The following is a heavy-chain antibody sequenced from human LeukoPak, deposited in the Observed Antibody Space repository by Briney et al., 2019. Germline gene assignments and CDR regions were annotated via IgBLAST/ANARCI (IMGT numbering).Heavy chain of an antibody. D-gene: IGHD6-13*01. J-gene: IGHJ4*02. CDR2: IKQDGSEK. CDR3: ARGCRRAAGKVDDY. Sequence: GGSLRLSCAASGFTFSSYWMSWVRQAPGKGLEWVANIKQDGSEKYYVDSVKGRFTISRDNAKNSLYLQMNSLRAEDTAVYYCARGCRRAAGKVDDYWGQGTLVTVSS. CDR1: GFTFSSYW. V-gene: IGHV3-7*01.